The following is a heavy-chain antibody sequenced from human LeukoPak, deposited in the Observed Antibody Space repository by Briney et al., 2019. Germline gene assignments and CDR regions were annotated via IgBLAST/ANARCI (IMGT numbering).Heavy chain of an antibody. CDR3: AKDFGGYYYDSSGYLPLDY. CDR2: ISGSGGST. D-gene: IGHD3-22*01. CDR1: GFTFSSYA. Sequence: PGGSLRPSCAASGFTFSSYAMSWVRQAPGKGLEWVSAISGSGGSTYYADSVKGRFTISRDNSKNTLYLQMNSLRAEDTAVYYCAKDFGGYYYDSSGYLPLDYWGQGTLVTVSS. J-gene: IGHJ4*02. V-gene: IGHV3-23*01.